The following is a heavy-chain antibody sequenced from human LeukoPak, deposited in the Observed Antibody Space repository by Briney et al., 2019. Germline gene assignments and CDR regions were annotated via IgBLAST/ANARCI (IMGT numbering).Heavy chain of an antibody. D-gene: IGHD3-3*01. Sequence: ASVKVSCKASGYTFTGYYMHWVRQAPGQGLEWMGWINPNSGGTNYAQKFQGWVTMTRDTSISTAYMELSRLRSDDTAVYYCARGDYDFWSGLPGSPSDYWGQGTLVTVSS. CDR3: ARGDYDFWSGLPGSPSDY. CDR2: INPNSGGT. V-gene: IGHV1-2*04. CDR1: GYTFTGYY. J-gene: IGHJ4*02.